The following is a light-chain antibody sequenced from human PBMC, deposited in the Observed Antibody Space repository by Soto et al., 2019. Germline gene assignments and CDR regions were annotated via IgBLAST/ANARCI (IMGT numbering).Light chain of an antibody. Sequence: IVLTQSPGTLSLSPGERATLSCRASQSVASRNLAWYQQKSGQAPRLLIYGTSSRAVHTPDRFSGSGSGTDFTLTISGLEPEDFAVYYCQHFGNSLWTFGQGTKGEI. CDR2: GTS. V-gene: IGKV3-20*01. CDR1: QSVASRN. CDR3: QHFGNSLWT. J-gene: IGKJ1*01.